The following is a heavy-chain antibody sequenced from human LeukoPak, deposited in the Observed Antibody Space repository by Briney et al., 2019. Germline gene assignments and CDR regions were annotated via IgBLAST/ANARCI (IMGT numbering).Heavy chain of an antibody. CDR2: IHFSGST. Sequence: SETLSLTCTVSGGSLSSNYFWGWIPQRPGEGPEWIASIHFSGSTYYNPTLRSRVTMSVDTSMNQFSLKLSSVTDADTAVYYCAREGSSWYRALDYWGQGTLVTVSS. V-gene: IGHV4-39*07. J-gene: IGHJ4*02. D-gene: IGHD6-13*01. CDR3: AREGSSWYRALDY. CDR1: GGSLSSNYF.